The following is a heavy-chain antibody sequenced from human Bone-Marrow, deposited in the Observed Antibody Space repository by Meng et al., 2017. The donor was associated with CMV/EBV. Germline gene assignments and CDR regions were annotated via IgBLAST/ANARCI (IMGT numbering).Heavy chain of an antibody. V-gene: IGHV3-74*01. CDR2: INSDGSST. CDR1: GFTFSSYW. D-gene: IGHD1-26*01. Sequence: LKISCAASGFTFSSYWMHWVRQAPGKGLVWVSRINSDGSSTSYADSVKGRFTISRDNAKNTLYLQMNSLRAEDTAVYYCARDGRESPFDYWGQGTRVTVSS. CDR3: ARDGRESPFDY. J-gene: IGHJ4*02.